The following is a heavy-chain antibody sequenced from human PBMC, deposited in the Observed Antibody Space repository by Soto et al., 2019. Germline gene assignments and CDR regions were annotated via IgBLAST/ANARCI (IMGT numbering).Heavy chain of an antibody. Sequence: ASVKVSCKASGYTFTSYGISWVRQAPGQGLEWMGWISAYNGNTNYKQKLQGRVTMTTDTSTSKAYMKMRSLRSDNTAVYFCARDLVLERHYYYGMDVWGQGTTVTVSS. V-gene: IGHV1-18*01. CDR1: GYTFTSYG. D-gene: IGHD2-8*02. J-gene: IGHJ6*02. CDR3: ARDLVLERHYYYGMDV. CDR2: ISAYNGNT.